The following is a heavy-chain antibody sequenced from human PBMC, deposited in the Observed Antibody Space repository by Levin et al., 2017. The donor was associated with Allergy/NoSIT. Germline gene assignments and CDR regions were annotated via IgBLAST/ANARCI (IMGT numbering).Heavy chain of an antibody. V-gene: IGHV3-23*01. CDR3: AKHGGSRYCSGGSCYRAPVDY. J-gene: IGHJ4*02. D-gene: IGHD2-15*01. CDR1: GFTLSNYV. CDR2: VSGSGYTT. Sequence: GESLKISCAASGFTLSNYVMSWVRQAPGKGLYWVSSVSGSGYTTYYADSVKGQFTISRDNSKNTLHLQLNSLTAEDTAAYFCAKHGGSRYCSGGSCYRAPVDYWGQGALVTVSS.